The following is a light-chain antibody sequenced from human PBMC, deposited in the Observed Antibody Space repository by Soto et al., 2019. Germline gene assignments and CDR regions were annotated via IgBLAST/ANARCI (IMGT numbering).Light chain of an antibody. J-gene: IGLJ1*01. Sequence: QSALTQPASVSGSPGQSITISCTGTSSDVGGYNYVSWYQQHPGKAPKLMIYEVSNRPSGVSNRFSGSKSGNTASLTISGLPPEDEADYYCSSYTSSSTPFGVLGTGTKVTVL. CDR3: SSYTSSSTPFGV. CDR2: EVS. CDR1: SSDVGGYNY. V-gene: IGLV2-14*01.